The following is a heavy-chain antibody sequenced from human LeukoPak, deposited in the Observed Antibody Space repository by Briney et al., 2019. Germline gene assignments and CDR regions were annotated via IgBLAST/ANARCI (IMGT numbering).Heavy chain of an antibody. Sequence: EASVKVSCKTSGFSFTSSSVQRVRQARGQRLEWIGWIVVGSGKTEYAQKFQERVTITRDMSTSTAYMELSSLRSEDTAVYYCAATDLSRTYYYASGTARWGQGTLVTVSS. J-gene: IGHJ4*02. CDR1: GFSFTSSS. CDR3: AATDLSRTYYYASGTAR. V-gene: IGHV1-58*01. CDR2: IVVGSGKT. D-gene: IGHD3-10*01.